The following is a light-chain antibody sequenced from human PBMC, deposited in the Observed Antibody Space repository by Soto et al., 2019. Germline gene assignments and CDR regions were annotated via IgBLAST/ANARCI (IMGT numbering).Light chain of an antibody. V-gene: IGKV3-15*01. CDR1: PSVSSN. CDR2: GAS. Sequence: IVMTQSPATLSVSPGERATLSCRASPSVSSNLAWYQQKPGQAPRLLSYGASTRATGIPARFSGSGSGTEFTLTISSMQCEDIAVYYCQQYNNWLPITFGQGTRVES. J-gene: IGKJ5*01. CDR3: QQYNNWLPIT.